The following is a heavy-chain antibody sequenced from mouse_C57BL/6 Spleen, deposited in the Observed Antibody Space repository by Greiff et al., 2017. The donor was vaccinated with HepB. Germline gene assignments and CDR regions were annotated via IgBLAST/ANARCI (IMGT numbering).Heavy chain of an antibody. D-gene: IGHD1-1*01. J-gene: IGHJ3*01. CDR3: ARRNTTVAY. V-gene: IGHV1-50*01. Sequence: QVQLQQPGAELVKPGASVKLSCKASGYTFTSYWMQWVKQRPGQGLEWIGEIDPSDSYTNYNQKFKGKATLTVNTSSSTAYMQLSSLTSEDSAVYYCARRNTTVAYWGQGTLVTVSA. CDR2: IDPSDSYT. CDR1: GYTFTSYW.